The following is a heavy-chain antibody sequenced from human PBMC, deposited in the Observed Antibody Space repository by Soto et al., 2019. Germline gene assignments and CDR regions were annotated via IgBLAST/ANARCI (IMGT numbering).Heavy chain of an antibody. CDR2: IYHSGST. Sequence: SETLSLTCAVSCGSISSSNWWSWVRQPPGKGLEWIGEIYHSGSTNYNPSLKSRVTISVDTSKNQFSLKLSSVTAADTAVYYCARRYGSCFDYWGQGTLVTVSS. D-gene: IGHD5-18*01. CDR3: ARRYGSCFDY. CDR1: CGSISSSNW. V-gene: IGHV4-4*02. J-gene: IGHJ4*02.